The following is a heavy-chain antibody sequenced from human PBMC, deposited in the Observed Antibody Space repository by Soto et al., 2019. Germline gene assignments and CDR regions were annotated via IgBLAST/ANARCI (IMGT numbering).Heavy chain of an antibody. J-gene: IGHJ4*02. D-gene: IGHD3-10*01. CDR1: GYTFTSYG. CDR2: ISAYNGNT. CDR3: ARDLWYGSGSYSKSGFIVDY. V-gene: IGHV1-18*01. Sequence: GASVKVSCKASGYTFTSYGISWVRQAPGQGLEWMGWISAYNGNTNYAQKLQGRVTMTTDTSTSTAYMELRSLRSDDTAVYYCARDLWYGSGSYSKSGFIVDYWGQGTLVTVSS.